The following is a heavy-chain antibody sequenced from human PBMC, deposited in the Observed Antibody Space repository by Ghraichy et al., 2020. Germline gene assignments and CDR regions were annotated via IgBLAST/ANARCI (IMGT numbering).Heavy chain of an antibody. Sequence: GESLNISCAASGFTFSSYSMNWVRQAPGKGLEWVSYISSSSSTIYYADSVKGRFTISRDNAKNSLYLQMNSLRDEDTAVYYCARDFHYYDSSGYFDYWGQGTLVTVSS. CDR2: ISSSSSTI. CDR1: GFTFSSYS. J-gene: IGHJ4*02. D-gene: IGHD3-22*01. V-gene: IGHV3-48*02. CDR3: ARDFHYYDSSGYFDY.